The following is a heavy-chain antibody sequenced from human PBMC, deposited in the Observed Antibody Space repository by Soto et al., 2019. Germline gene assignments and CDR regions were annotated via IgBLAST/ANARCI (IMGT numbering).Heavy chain of an antibody. CDR1: GFSLTTTGMC. CDR2: IDWDGDK. D-gene: IGHD1-26*01. Sequence: SGPTLVNPTQTLTLTCTFPGFSLTTTGMCVSWIRQPPGKALEWLARIDWDGDKYFSTSLKTRLTISKDTSIDQVVLTMTNMDPVDTATYYCVRGNTDLESWGLGTLVTVSS. V-gene: IGHV2-70*11. J-gene: IGHJ4*02. CDR3: VRGNTDLES.